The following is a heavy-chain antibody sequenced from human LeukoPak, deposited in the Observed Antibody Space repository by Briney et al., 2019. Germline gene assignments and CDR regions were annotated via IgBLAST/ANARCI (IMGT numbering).Heavy chain of an antibody. J-gene: IGHJ4*02. Sequence: SVKVSCKASAGTFSSYAISWVRQAPGQGLEWMGRIIPILGIANYAQKFQGRVTITADKSTSTAYMELSSLRSEDTAVYYCARGQPGIAAAGTFDYWGQGTLVTVSS. D-gene: IGHD6-13*01. V-gene: IGHV1-69*04. CDR3: ARGQPGIAAAGTFDY. CDR2: IIPILGIA. CDR1: AGTFSSYA.